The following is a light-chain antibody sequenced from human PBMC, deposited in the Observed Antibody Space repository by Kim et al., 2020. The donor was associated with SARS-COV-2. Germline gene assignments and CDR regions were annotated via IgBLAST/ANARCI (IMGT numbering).Light chain of an antibody. V-gene: IGKV4-1*01. CDR1: QSVLYSSNNKNY. CDR2: WAS. J-gene: IGKJ2*01. CDR3: QKYYSSPYT. Sequence: DIVMTQSPDSLAVSLGERATINCKSSQSVLYSSNNKNYLAWYQQKPGQPPKLLIYWASTQESGVPDRFSGSGSGTDFTLTISSLQAEDVAVYYCQKYYSSPYTFGQGTKLEI.